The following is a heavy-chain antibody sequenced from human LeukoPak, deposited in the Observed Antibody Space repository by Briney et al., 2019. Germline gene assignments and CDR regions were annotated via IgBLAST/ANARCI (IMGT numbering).Heavy chain of an antibody. Sequence: SETLSLTCTVSDDSISAYHWSWIRQSPGKGLEWIAFIHYSGTTNYNPSLKSRVIISMDTSKKQFSLKLNSLTAADTAVYYCARTWSAGFDHWGQGTLVTVSS. CDR1: DDSISAYH. J-gene: IGHJ4*02. V-gene: IGHV4-59*01. D-gene: IGHD2-8*01. CDR3: ARTWSAGFDH. CDR2: IHYSGTT.